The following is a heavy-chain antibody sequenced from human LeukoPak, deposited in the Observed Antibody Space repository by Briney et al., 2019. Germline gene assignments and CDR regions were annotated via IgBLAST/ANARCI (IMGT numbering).Heavy chain of an antibody. CDR3: ARDHPVLRFLEWPNYGMDV. Sequence: SETLSLTCTVSGGSVSSGSYYWSWIRQPPGKGLEWIGYIYYSGSTNYNPSLKSRVTISVDTSKNQFSLKLSSVTAADTAVYYCARDHPVLRFLEWPNYGMDVWGQGTTVTVSS. D-gene: IGHD3-3*01. V-gene: IGHV4-61*01. J-gene: IGHJ6*02. CDR1: GGSVSSGSYY. CDR2: IYYSGST.